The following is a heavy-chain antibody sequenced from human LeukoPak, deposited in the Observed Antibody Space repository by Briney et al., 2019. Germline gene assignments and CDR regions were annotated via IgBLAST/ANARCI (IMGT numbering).Heavy chain of an antibody. CDR2: IYYSGST. Sequence: SETLSLTCTVSGGSISSYYWSWIRQPPGKGLEWIGYIYYSGSTNYNPSLKSRVTISVDTSKNQSSLKLSSVTAADTAVYYCSVGSSWYSPYTFDIWGKGQWSPSLQ. D-gene: IGHD6-13*01. V-gene: IGHV4-59*08. CDR1: GGSISSYY. CDR3: SVGSSWYSPYTFDI. J-gene: IGHJ3*02.